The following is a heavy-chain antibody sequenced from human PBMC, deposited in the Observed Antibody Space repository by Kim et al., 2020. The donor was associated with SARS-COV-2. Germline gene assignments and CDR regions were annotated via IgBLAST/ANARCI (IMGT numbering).Heavy chain of an antibody. CDR3: ARGGRQQLGRREPDWYFEL. CDR1: GFTVSSNY. D-gene: IGHD6-13*01. CDR2: IYSGGST. V-gene: IGHV3-53*01. Sequence: GGSLRLSCAASGFTVSSNYMSWVRQAPGKGLEWVSVIYSGGSTYYADSVKGRFTISRDNSKNTLYLQMNSLRAEDTAVYYCARGGRQQLGRREPDWYFELWGRGTLVTVSS. J-gene: IGHJ2*01.